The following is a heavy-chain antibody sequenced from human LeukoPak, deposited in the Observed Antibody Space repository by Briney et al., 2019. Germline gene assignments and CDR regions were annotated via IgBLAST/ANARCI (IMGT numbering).Heavy chain of an antibody. D-gene: IGHD2-15*01. CDR1: GCAFSSYA. Sequence: ASVKVSCKASGCAFSSYAISWVRQAPGQGLEWMGGIIPIFGTANYAQKFQGRVTITADESTSTAYMELSSLRSEDTAVYYCARSIAVFHDAFDIWGQGTMVTVSS. V-gene: IGHV1-69*13. J-gene: IGHJ3*02. CDR2: IIPIFGTA. CDR3: ARSIAVFHDAFDI.